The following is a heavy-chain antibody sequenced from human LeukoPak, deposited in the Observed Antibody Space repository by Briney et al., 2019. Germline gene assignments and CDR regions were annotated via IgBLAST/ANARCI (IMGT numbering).Heavy chain of an antibody. D-gene: IGHD1-26*01. CDR2: VFYSGPT. J-gene: IGHJ4*02. V-gene: IGHV4-59*01. CDR1: GGSIDSYY. CDR3: AGRSARYFDS. Sequence: LETLSLTCTVSGGSIDSYYWSWIRQPPGEGLQWIGYVFYSGPTNYDASLRSRVAISVDRSKNQFSLKLTSVSAADTAVYYCAGRSARYFDSWGQGTLVTVSS.